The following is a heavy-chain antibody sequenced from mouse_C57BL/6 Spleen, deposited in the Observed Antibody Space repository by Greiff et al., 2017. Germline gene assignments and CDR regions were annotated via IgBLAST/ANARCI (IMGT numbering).Heavy chain of an antibody. D-gene: IGHD2-4*01. V-gene: IGHV14-2*01. Sequence: EVKLMESGAELVKPGASVKLSCTASGFNIKDYYMHWVKQRTEQGLEWIGRIDPEDGETKYAPKFQGKATITADTSSNTAYLQLSSLTSEDTAVYYWARGDYESYWYFDVWGTGTTVTVSS. CDR3: ARGDYESYWYFDV. CDR2: IDPEDGET. CDR1: GFNIKDYY. J-gene: IGHJ1*03.